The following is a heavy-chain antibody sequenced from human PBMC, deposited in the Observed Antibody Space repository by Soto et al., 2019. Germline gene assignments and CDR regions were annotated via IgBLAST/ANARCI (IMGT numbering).Heavy chain of an antibody. V-gene: IGHV4-31*03. CDR3: AREGGLAYCGGDCLYNWFDP. J-gene: IGHJ5*02. CDR1: GGSISSGDYY. D-gene: IGHD2-21*02. CDR2: RSYSGST. Sequence: SETLSLTCTVSGGSISSGDYYWSWVRQHPGKGLDWIGYRSYSGSTYYNPSLKSRVTIVVDTSRNQFSLRLSSVTAADTAVYYCAREGGLAYCGGDCLYNWFDPWGQGTLVTVSS.